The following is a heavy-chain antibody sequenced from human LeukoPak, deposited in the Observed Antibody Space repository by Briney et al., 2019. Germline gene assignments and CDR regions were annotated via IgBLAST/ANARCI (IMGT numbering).Heavy chain of an antibody. Sequence: SETLSLTCTVSGGSINSYYWNWIRQPPGKGLEWIGYIYHSGSTNYDPSLKSRVTISLDTSKNQFSLKLTSVTAADTAIYYCARVGGMTTINNAAFDIWGQGTMVTVSS. CDR2: IYHSGST. D-gene: IGHD5-24*01. V-gene: IGHV4-59*01. CDR3: ARVGGMTTINNAAFDI. CDR1: GGSINSYY. J-gene: IGHJ3*02.